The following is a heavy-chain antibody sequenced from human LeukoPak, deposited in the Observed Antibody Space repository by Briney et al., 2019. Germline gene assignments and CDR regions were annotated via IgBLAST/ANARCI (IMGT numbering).Heavy chain of an antibody. Sequence: ASVKVSCKASGYTFTGYYMHWVRQAPGQGLEWMGRINPNSGGTNYAQKFEGRVTMTRDTSISTAYMELSRLRSDDTAVYYCARHYYDSSGYYYWFDPWGQGTLVTVSS. CDR2: INPNSGGT. D-gene: IGHD3-22*01. CDR1: GYTFTGYY. J-gene: IGHJ5*02. V-gene: IGHV1-2*06. CDR3: ARHYYDSSGYYYWFDP.